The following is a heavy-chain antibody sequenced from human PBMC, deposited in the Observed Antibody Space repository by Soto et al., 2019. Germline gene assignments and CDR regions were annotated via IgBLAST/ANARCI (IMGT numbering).Heavy chain of an antibody. Sequence: ASVKVSCKASGYTFTSYAMHWVRQAPGQRLEWMGWINAGNGNTKYSQKFQGRVTMTEDTSTDTAYMELSSLRSEDTAVYYCARAGVVVRDAFDIWGQGTMVTVSS. J-gene: IGHJ3*02. V-gene: IGHV1-3*01. CDR3: ARAGVVVRDAFDI. D-gene: IGHD3-22*01. CDR1: GYTFTSYA. CDR2: INAGNGNT.